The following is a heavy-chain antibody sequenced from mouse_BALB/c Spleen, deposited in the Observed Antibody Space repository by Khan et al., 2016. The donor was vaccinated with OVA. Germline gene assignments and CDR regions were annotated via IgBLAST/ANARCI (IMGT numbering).Heavy chain of an antibody. Sequence: EVELVESGGGLVQPGGSRKLSCAASGFTFSSYGMHWVRQAPEKGLEWIAYISGDSNTIYYADTVKGRFTISRDNPKNTLFLQMTSLMSEDTSRYYCATSYFSGYYFDYWGPGTPLPVSS. D-gene: IGHD1-1*01. CDR2: ISGDSNTI. CDR3: ATSYFSGYYFDY. V-gene: IGHV5-17*02. CDR1: GFTFSSYG. J-gene: IGHJ2*01.